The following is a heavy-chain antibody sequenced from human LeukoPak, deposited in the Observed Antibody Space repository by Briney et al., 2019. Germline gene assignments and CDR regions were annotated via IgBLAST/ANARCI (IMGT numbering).Heavy chain of an antibody. D-gene: IGHD2-21*01. J-gene: IGHJ5*02. CDR3: ARESGPVFDNWFDP. V-gene: IGHV1-69*13. CDR2: ILPIFGTA. CDR1: GGTFSSYA. Sequence: GASVTVSCKASGGTFSSYAISWVRQAPGQGLEWMGGILPIFGTANYAQKFQGRVTITADESTSTAYMELSSLRSEDTAVYYCARESGPVFDNWFDPWGQGTLVTVSS.